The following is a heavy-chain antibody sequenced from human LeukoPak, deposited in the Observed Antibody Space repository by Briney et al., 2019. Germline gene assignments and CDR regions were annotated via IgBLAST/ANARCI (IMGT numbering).Heavy chain of an antibody. Sequence: SETLSLTCTVSGGSISSYYWSWIRQPPGKGLEWIGEINHSGSTNYNPSLKSRVTISVDTSKNQFSLKLSSVTAADTAVYYCARGAWGPFDYWGQGTLVTVSS. V-gene: IGHV4-34*01. CDR2: INHSGST. J-gene: IGHJ4*02. CDR3: ARGAWGPFDY. CDR1: GGSISSYY. D-gene: IGHD3-16*01.